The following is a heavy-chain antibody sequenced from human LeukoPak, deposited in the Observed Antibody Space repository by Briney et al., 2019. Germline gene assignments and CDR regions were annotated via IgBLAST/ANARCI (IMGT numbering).Heavy chain of an antibody. J-gene: IGHJ6*02. CDR2: INPNSGGT. Sequence: ASVKVSCKASGYTFTGYYMHWVRQAPGQGLEWMGWINPNSGGTNYAQKFRGRVTMTRDTSISTAYMELSRLRSDDTAVYYCARDRSDDSSGYRYYYYYYGMDVWGQGTTVTVSS. CDR3: ARDRSDDSSGYRYYYYYYGMDV. D-gene: IGHD3-22*01. CDR1: GYTFTGYY. V-gene: IGHV1-2*02.